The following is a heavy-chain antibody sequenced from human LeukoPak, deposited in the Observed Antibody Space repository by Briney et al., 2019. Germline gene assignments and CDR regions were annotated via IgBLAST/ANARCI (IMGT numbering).Heavy chain of an antibody. CDR2: IYYSGST. Sequence: PSETLSLTCTVSGGSISSYYWSWIRQPPGKGLEWIGYIYYSGSTNYNPSLKSRVTISVDTSKNKFSLKLSSVTAADTAVYYCARDRPIAAAVDYYGMDVWGQGTTVTVSS. D-gene: IGHD6-13*01. V-gene: IGHV4-59*01. CDR3: ARDRPIAAAVDYYGMDV. CDR1: GGSISSYY. J-gene: IGHJ6*02.